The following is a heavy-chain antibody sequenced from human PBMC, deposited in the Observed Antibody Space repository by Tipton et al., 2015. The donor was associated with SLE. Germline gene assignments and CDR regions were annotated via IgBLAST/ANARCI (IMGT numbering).Heavy chain of an antibody. Sequence: GLVKPSETLSLTCTVSGGSITSGSYYWSWIRQPAGKGLEWIGRVYATGSTYYNPSLKSRVTMSLDTSKNQVSLKLSSVTAADTALYYCARVQRLPRSFDLWGRGTLVTVSS. CDR3: ARVQRLPRSFDL. CDR2: VYATGST. J-gene: IGHJ2*01. CDR1: GGSITSGSYY. D-gene: IGHD1-1*01. V-gene: IGHV4-61*02.